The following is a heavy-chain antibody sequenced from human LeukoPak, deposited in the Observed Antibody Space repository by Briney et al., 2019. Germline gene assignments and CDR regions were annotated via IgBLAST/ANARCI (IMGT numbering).Heavy chain of an antibody. CDR1: GFTVSSNY. CDR3: AREGLGLDY. J-gene: IGHJ4*02. Sequence: GGSLRVSCAASGFTVSSNYMSWVRQAPGKGLEWVSVIYSGGSTYYADSVKGRFTISRDNSKNTLYLQMNSLRAEDTAVYYCAREGLGLDYWGQGTLVTVSS. CDR2: IYSGGST. D-gene: IGHD1-26*01. V-gene: IGHV3-53*01.